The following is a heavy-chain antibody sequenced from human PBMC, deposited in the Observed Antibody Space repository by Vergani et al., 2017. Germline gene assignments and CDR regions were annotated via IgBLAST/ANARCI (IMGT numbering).Heavy chain of an antibody. J-gene: IGHJ3*02. CDR2: ISTDASTT. D-gene: IGHD3-22*01. CDR1: GFTFSTYS. V-gene: IGHV3-48*01. CDR3: TRKPLRTNDSSGYYFHDAFDS. Sequence: EVQLVESGGGLVQPGGSLRLSCVGSGFTFSTYSMNWVRQAPGKGLEWVSYISTDASTTYYGDSVKGRFTISRDNAKNSLYLQMNSLRAEDTAVYFCTRKPLRTNDSSGYYFHDAFDSWGQGTMVTVSS.